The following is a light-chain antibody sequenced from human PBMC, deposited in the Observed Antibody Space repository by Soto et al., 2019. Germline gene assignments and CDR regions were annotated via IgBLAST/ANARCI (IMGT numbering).Light chain of an antibody. CDR3: QQYNNWPRT. Sequence: EIVMTQSPATLSVSPGARATLSCTASQSVSSDLAWYHQKPGQAPRLLIYGASTRATGIPARFSGSGSGTEFTLTINSLQSEDFAVYYCQQYNNWPRTFGQGTKVDIK. CDR1: QSVSSD. CDR2: GAS. J-gene: IGKJ1*01. V-gene: IGKV3-15*01.